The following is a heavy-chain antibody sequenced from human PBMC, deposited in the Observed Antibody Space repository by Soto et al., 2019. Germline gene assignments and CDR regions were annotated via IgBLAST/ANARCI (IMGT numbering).Heavy chain of an antibody. CDR2: IIPILGIA. J-gene: IGHJ3*02. D-gene: IGHD5-12*01. V-gene: IGHV1-69*02. CDR3: ARVRGYSGYVVAAPRAFEI. CDR1: AGTFSSYT. Sequence: SVNGSCKASAGTFSSYTSSWVRQAPGQGLEWMGRIIPILGIANYAQKFQGRVTITADKSTSTAYMELSSLRSEDTAVYYCARVRGYSGYVVAAPRAFEIWGQGTMLT.